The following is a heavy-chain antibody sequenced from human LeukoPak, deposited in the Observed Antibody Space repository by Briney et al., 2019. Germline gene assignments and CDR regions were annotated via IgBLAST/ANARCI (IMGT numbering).Heavy chain of an antibody. D-gene: IGHD5-12*01. V-gene: IGHV4-59*12. Sequence: PSETLSLTCAVSGGSISGWYWSWIRQPPGKGLEWIGHIYDSGTTNYNPSLKSRVTMSVDSSKNQFSLKLTSVTAADTAVYYCASPQSGYDDDAFDIWGHGTMVTVSS. CDR2: IYDSGTT. CDR1: GGSISGWY. J-gene: IGHJ3*02. CDR3: ASPQSGYDDDAFDI.